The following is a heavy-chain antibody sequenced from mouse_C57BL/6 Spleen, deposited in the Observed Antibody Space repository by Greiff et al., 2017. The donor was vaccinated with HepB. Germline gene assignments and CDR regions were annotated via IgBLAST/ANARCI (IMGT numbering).Heavy chain of an antibody. V-gene: IGHV1-42*01. CDR2: LNPSTGGT. D-gene: IGHD2-4*01. J-gene: IGHJ3*01. CDR3: ATLYYDYDGDWFAY. Sequence: VQLQQSGPELVKPGASVKISCKASGYSFTGYYMNWVKQSPEKSLEWIGELNPSTGGTTYNQKFKAKATLTVDKSSSTAYMQLKSLTSEDSAVYYCATLYYDYDGDWFAYWGQGTLVTVSA. CDR1: GYSFTGYY.